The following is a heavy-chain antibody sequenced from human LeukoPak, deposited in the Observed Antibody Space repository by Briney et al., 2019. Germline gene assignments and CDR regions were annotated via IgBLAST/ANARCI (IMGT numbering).Heavy chain of an antibody. CDR1: GGSISSYY. V-gene: IGHV4-4*07. CDR3: ARETPSYYYYGSGSPTPFDY. J-gene: IGHJ4*02. CDR2: IYTSGST. Sequence: SETLSLTCTVSGGSISSYYWGWIRQPAGKGLEWIGRIYTSGSTNYNPSLKSRVTMSVDTSKNQFSLKLSSVTAADTAVYYCARETPSYYYYGSGSPTPFDYWGQGTLVTVSS. D-gene: IGHD3-10*01.